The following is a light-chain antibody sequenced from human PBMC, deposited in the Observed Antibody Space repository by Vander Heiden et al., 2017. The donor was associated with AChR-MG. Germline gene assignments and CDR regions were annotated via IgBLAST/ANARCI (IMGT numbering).Light chain of an antibody. Sequence: QSALTQPRSVSGSPGQSVTISCPGTSSDVGGYNYVSWYQQHPGKAPKLMIYDVSKRPSGVPDRFSGSKSGNTASLTISGRQAEDEADYYCCSYAGSYTYVFGTGTKVTVL. CDR3: CSYAGSYTYV. CDR2: DVS. CDR1: SSDVGGYNY. V-gene: IGLV2-11*01. J-gene: IGLJ1*01.